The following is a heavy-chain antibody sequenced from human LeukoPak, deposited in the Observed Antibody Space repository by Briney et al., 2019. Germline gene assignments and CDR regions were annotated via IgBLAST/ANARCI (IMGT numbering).Heavy chain of an antibody. CDR1: GGSIRNSYYY. CDR2: IYYTGTT. V-gene: IGHV4-39*07. D-gene: IGHD3-22*01. Sequence: SETLSLTCSVFGGSIRNSYYYWGLIRQPPGKGLEWIGSIYYTGTTNYNPSLKSRVTMSVDTSKNQFSLKLSSVTAADTAVYYCARDLYYYDSSGYMADAFDIWGQGTMVTVSS. J-gene: IGHJ3*02. CDR3: ARDLYYYDSSGYMADAFDI.